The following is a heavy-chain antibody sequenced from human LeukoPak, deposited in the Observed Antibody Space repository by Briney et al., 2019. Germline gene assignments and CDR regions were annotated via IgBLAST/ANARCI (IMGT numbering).Heavy chain of an antibody. J-gene: IGHJ6*03. CDR1: GFTFDDYG. CDR3: ARVYGSGWVYYYYMDV. CDR2: INWNGGST. V-gene: IGHV3-20*04. Sequence: GGSLRLSCAASGFTFDDYGMSWVRQAPGKGLEWVSGINWNGGSTGYADSVKSRFTISRDNAKNSLYLQMNSLRAEDTAVYYCARVYGSGWVYYYYMDVWGKGTTVTISS. D-gene: IGHD3-10*01.